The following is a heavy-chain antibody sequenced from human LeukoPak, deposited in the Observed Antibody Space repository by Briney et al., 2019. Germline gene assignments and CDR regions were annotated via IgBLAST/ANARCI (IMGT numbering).Heavy chain of an antibody. CDR1: GYTFTNYY. CDR3: ARESYDYVWGSYRPFDY. V-gene: IGHV1-2*02. J-gene: IGHJ4*02. D-gene: IGHD3-16*02. CDR2: INPNSGGT. Sequence: ASVKVSCKASGYTFTNYYIHWVRQAPGQGLEWMGWINPNSGGTNYAQKFQGRVTMTRDTSISTAYMELSRLRSDDTAVYYCARESYDYVWGSYRPFDYWGQGTLVTVSS.